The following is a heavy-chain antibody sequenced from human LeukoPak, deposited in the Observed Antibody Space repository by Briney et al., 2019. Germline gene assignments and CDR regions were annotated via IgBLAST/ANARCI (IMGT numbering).Heavy chain of an antibody. CDR3: ARGVGY. CDR2: IYTSGST. V-gene: IGHV4-61*02. Sequence: SQTLSLTCTVSGGSISSGSYYWSWIRQPAGKGLEWIGRIYTSGSTNYNPSLKSRVTISVDTSKNQLSLKLSSVTAADTAVYYCARGVGYWGQGTLVTVSS. J-gene: IGHJ4*02. CDR1: GGSISSGSYY.